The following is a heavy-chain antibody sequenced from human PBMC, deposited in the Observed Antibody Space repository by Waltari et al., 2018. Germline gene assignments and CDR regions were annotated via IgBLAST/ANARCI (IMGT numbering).Heavy chain of an antibody. CDR3: ARFGITATTDY. D-gene: IGHD1-20*01. CDR1: GSTFRNFW. CDR2: IKTDGSEK. J-gene: IGHJ4*02. V-gene: IGHV3-7*01. Sequence: EVQLVESGGGLVQPGGSLPLSCAAPGSTFRNFWASWVRQAPGKGLEWVATIKTDGSEKYYVDSVKGRFTTFRDNAQNSLYLHMNSLRAEDTGVYYCARFGITATTDYWGQGTLVTVSS.